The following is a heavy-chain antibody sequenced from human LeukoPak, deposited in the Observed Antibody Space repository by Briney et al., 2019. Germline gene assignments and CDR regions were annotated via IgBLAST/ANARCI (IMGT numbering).Heavy chain of an antibody. Sequence: SETLSLTCTVSGGSISSYYWSWIRQPAGKGLEWIGRIYTSGSTNYNPSLKSRVTMSVDTSKNQFSLKLSSVTAADTAVYYCARNRGSTIITDHYYYYYMDVWGKGTTVTVSS. J-gene: IGHJ6*03. V-gene: IGHV4-4*07. CDR1: GGSISSYY. CDR3: ARNRGSTIITDHYYYYYMDV. D-gene: IGHD7-27*01. CDR2: IYTSGST.